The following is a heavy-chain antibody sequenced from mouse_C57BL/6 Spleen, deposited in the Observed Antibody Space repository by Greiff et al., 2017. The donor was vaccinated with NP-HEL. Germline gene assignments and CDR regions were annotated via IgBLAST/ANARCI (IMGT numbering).Heavy chain of an antibody. J-gene: IGHJ2*01. D-gene: IGHD1-1*01. CDR2: IYPSDSET. V-gene: IGHV1-61*01. CDR3: ARRYYYGSGYYFDY. Sequence: VQLQQPGAELVRPGSSVKLSCKASGYTFTSYWMDWVKQRPGQGLEWIGNIYPSDSETHYNQKFKDKATLTVDKSSSTAYMQLSSLTSEDSAVYYCARRYYYGSGYYFDYWGQGTTLTVSS. CDR1: GYTFTSYW.